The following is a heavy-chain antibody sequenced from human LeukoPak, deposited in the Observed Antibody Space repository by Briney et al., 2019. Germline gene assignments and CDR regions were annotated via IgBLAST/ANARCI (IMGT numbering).Heavy chain of an antibody. D-gene: IGHD3-10*01. CDR2: ISYSVST. CDR3: ARGSPFGSGSPSDY. V-gene: IGHV4-59*01. CDR1: GGSISSYY. J-gene: IGHJ4*02. Sequence: PSETLSLTCIVSGGSISSYYWTWIRQPPGKGLVWIGHISYSVSTNYNPSLKSRVTISMDTSKNQFSLKLNSMTAADTAVYYCARGSPFGSGSPSDYWGQGTLVTVSS.